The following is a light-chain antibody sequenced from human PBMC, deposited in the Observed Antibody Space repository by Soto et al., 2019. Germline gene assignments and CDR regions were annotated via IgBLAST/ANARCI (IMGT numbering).Light chain of an antibody. V-gene: IGLV1-40*01. J-gene: IGLJ1*01. CDR1: TSNIGAGFY. Sequence: QSVLTQPPSVSGAPGQRVTISCTGNTSNIGAGFYVHWYQQLPGTAPKLLVYNNNNRPSGVPDRFSGSKSGTSASLAITGLQAEDEADYYCQTYDSSLSGPVFGTGTKVTVL. CDR2: NNN. CDR3: QTYDSSLSGPV.